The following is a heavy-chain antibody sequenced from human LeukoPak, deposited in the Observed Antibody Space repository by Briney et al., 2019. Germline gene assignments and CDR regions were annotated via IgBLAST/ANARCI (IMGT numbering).Heavy chain of an antibody. CDR2: ITNSGSDI. CDR3: AREFYGDYVD. V-gene: IGHV3-11*01. D-gene: IGHD4-17*01. J-gene: IGHJ4*02. CDR1: GFTFSDFH. Sequence: GGSLRLSCVVSGFTFSDFHMSWLRQAPGKGLEWISYITNSGSDIEYADSVKGRFTISWDNAKKSLYLEMNTLRAEDTAVYYCAREFYGDYVDWGQGTLVTVSS.